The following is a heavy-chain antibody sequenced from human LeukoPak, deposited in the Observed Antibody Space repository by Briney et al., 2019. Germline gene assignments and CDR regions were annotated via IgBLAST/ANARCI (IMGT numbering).Heavy chain of an antibody. CDR3: ARDLWFGEST. D-gene: IGHD3-10*01. CDR1: GGSISSYY. V-gene: IGHV4-4*07. CDR2: IYTIAST. J-gene: IGHJ5*02. Sequence: SETLSLTCTVSGGSISSYYWSWIRQPAGRGLEWIGRIYTIASTNYNPYLKSRVTISVDTSKNQFSLKLISVTAADTAVYYCARDLWFGESTWGQGTLVTVSS.